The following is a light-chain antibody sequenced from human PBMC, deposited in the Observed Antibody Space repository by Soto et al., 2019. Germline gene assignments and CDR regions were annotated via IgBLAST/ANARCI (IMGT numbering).Light chain of an antibody. CDR3: QQYNNWPRT. J-gene: IGKJ1*01. Sequence: EIVLTQAPGALSLSPGERATLSCRASQSVSSSYLAWYQQKPGQAPRLLIYGASSRATGIPDRFSGSGSGTDFTLTISRLEPEDFAVYYCQQYNNWPRTFGQGTQVDIK. CDR2: GAS. V-gene: IGKV3-20*01. CDR1: QSVSSSY.